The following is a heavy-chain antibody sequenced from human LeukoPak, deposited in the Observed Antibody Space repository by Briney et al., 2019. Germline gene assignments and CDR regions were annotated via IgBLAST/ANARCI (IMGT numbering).Heavy chain of an antibody. CDR3: ARVNIAKLWSSDWYFDL. CDR1: GFTVSSNY. CDR2: IYSGGST. Sequence: PGGSLRLSCAASGFTVSSNYMSWVRQAPGKGLEWVSVIYSGGSTYYADSVKGRFTISRHNSKNTLYLQMNSLRAEDTAVYYCARVNIAKLWSSDWYFDLWGRGTLVTVSS. V-gene: IGHV3-53*04. D-gene: IGHD5-18*01. J-gene: IGHJ2*01.